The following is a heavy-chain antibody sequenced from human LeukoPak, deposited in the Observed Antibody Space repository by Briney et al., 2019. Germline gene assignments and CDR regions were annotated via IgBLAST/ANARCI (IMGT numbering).Heavy chain of an antibody. CDR3: ARGGIAAAFDY. J-gene: IGHJ4*02. D-gene: IGHD6-13*01. Sequence: SETLSLTCAVSGYSISSGYYWGWIRQPPGKGLEWIGSIYHSGSTYYNPSLKSRVTISVDTSKNQFSLKLSSVPAADTAVHYCARGGIAAAFDYGGQGTLVTVSS. V-gene: IGHV4-38-2*01. CDR1: GYSISSGYY. CDR2: IYHSGST.